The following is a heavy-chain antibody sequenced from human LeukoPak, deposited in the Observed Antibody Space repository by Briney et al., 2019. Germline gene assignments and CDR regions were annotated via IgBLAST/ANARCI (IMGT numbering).Heavy chain of an antibody. D-gene: IGHD6-13*01. J-gene: IGHJ4*02. CDR2: ILYDGRNK. CDR3: ARLFIAAAGTSGFDY. V-gene: IGHV3-30*14. CDR1: GFTFSGYA. Sequence: GALRLYCAASGFTFSGYAMYGVRQAPGKGLEWVAVILYDGRNKYYAASVRGRFTISRDNSKNTLYLQMNSLRAEDTAVYYCARLFIAAAGTSGFDYWGQGTLVTVSS.